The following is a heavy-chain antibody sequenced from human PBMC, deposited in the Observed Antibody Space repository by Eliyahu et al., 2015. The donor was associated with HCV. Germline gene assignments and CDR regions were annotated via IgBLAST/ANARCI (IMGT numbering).Heavy chain of an antibody. V-gene: IGHV3-30*03. J-gene: IGHJ6*02. CDR3: ATNRMAVVGTGLYADV. Sequence: QVQLVESGGGVVQPGXSLRLSCAASXFTFXNYGIHWVRQAPGKGLEWVAVISYDGSTKYYADSVKGRFTISRDNSKNTLSLHMNSLRPEDTAVYYCATNRMAVVGTGLYADVWGQGTTVTVSS. D-gene: IGHD2/OR15-2a*01. CDR2: ISYDGSTK. CDR1: XFTFXNYG.